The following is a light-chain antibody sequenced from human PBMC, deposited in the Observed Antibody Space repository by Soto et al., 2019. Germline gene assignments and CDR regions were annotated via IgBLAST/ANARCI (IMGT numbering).Light chain of an antibody. Sequence: IVLTQSPGTLSLSPGEGATLSCRASQNVRGDSLVWYQHKPGQAPRVLIYGASTRATGVPVRFSGSGSGTDFTLTITRLETEDCAMYYCQQYGDSPETFGQGTKVDIK. CDR2: GAS. V-gene: IGKV3-20*01. J-gene: IGKJ1*01. CDR3: QQYGDSPET. CDR1: QNVRGDS.